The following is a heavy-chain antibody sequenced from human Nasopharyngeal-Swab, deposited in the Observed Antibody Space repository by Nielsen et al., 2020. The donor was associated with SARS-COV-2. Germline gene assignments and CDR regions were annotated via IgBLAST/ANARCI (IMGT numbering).Heavy chain of an antibody. CDR1: GFSFRTYS. V-gene: IGHV3-21*01. CDR2: ISSSSSSYT. Sequence: GGPLRLSCAASGFSFRTYSMNWVRQAPGKGLEWVSSISSSSSSYTHYADSVRGRFTISRDNAKNSVYLQMNSLRAEDTAVYYCARMEAPWGQGTLVTVSS. D-gene: IGHD3-3*01. J-gene: IGHJ5*02. CDR3: ARMEAP.